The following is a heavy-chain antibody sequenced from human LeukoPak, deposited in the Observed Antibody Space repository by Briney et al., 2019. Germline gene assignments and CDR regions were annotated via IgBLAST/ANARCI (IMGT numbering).Heavy chain of an antibody. CDR2: IYTSGST. Sequence: PSETLSLTCTVSGGSISSYYWSWIRQPAGKGLEWIGRIYTSGSTNYNPSLKSRVTMSVDTSKNQFSLKLSSVTAADTAVYYCTRQVDVPSSIGLFDSWGQGILVTVSS. D-gene: IGHD2/OR15-2a*01. J-gene: IGHJ4*02. CDR1: GGSISSYY. V-gene: IGHV4-4*07. CDR3: TRQVDVPSSIGLFDS.